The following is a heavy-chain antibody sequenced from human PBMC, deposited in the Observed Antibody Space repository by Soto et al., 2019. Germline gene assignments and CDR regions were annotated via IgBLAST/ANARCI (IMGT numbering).Heavy chain of an antibody. CDR2: INHSGST. CDR3: ARGRRRFAAATPMYNWFDP. CDR1: GGSFSGYY. D-gene: IGHD2-2*02. J-gene: IGHJ5*02. V-gene: IGHV4-34*01. Sequence: PSETLSLTCAVYGGSFSGYYWSWIRQPPGKGLEWIGEINHSGSTNYNPSLKSRVTISVDTSKNQFSLKLSSVTAADTAVYYCARGRRRFAAATPMYNWFDPWGQGTLVTVSS.